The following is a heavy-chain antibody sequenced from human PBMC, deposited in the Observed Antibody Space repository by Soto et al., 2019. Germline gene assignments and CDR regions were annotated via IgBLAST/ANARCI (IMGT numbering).Heavy chain of an antibody. CDR3: ARGDIVVVIAAFAY. Sequence: QVQLVQSGDEVREPGASVKVSCKASGYTFTTYGINWVRQAPGQGLEWMGWISAYNGNTNYAQKLQGRVTMTTDTSTSTAYMELRSLRSDDTAVYYCARGDIVVVIAAFAYWGQGTLVTVSS. D-gene: IGHD2-15*01. V-gene: IGHV1-18*01. CDR1: GYTFTTYG. J-gene: IGHJ4*02. CDR2: ISAYNGNT.